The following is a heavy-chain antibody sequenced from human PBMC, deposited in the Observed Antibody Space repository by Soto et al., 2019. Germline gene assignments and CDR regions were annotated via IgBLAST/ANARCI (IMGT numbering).Heavy chain of an antibody. CDR1: GLTFSSYA. CDR3: ARTAGVVGVRSRWFDP. V-gene: IGHV3-30-3*01. Sequence: QAQLVESGGGVVQPGRSLRLSCAASGLTFSSYAMNWVRQAPGTGLECVAVISYDGSNKYYADPVKGRFTISRDNSKNTLYLQMNSLRVEDTAAYYGARTAGVVGVRSRWFDPWCQGTLVTVSS. J-gene: IGHJ5*02. D-gene: IGHD1-26*01. CDR2: ISYDGSNK.